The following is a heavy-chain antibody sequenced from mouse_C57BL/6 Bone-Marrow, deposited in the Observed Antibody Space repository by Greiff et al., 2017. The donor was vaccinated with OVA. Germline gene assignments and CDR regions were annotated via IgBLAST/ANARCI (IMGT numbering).Heavy chain of an antibody. V-gene: IGHV1-19*01. CDR3: ARKGVVYDGYYYFDY. Sequence: VQLKQSGPVLVKPGASVKMSCKASGYTFTDYYMNWVKQSHGKSLEWIGVINPYNGGTSYNQKFKGKATLTVDKSSSTAYMELNSLTSEDSAVYYCARKGVVYDGYYYFDYWGQGTTLTVSS. D-gene: IGHD2-3*01. CDR2: INPYNGGT. CDR1: GYTFTDYY. J-gene: IGHJ2*01.